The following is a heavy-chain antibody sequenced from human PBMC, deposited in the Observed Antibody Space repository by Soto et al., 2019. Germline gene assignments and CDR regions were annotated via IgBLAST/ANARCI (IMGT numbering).Heavy chain of an antibody. CDR3: TRDTAMEKYYYYYGMDV. D-gene: IGHD5-18*01. Sequence: GGSLRLSCTASGFTFGDYAMSWFRQAPGKGLEWVGFIRSKAYGGTTEYAASVKGRFTISRDDSKSIAYLQMNSLKTEDTAVYYCTRDTAMEKYYYYYGMDVWGQGTTVTVSS. CDR2: IRSKAYGGTT. J-gene: IGHJ6*02. V-gene: IGHV3-49*03. CDR1: GFTFGDYA.